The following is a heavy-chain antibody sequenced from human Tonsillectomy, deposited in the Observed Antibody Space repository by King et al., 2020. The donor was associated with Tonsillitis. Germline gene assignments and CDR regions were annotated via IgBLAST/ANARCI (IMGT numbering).Heavy chain of an antibody. CDR2: ISTSSTYT. CDR3: ARETRTGEGDY. CDR1: GFTFSDYY. J-gene: IGHJ4*02. Sequence: HVQLVEAGGGLVKPGGSLRLSCAASGFTFSDYYMNWIRQAPGKGLEWVSYISTSSTYTNYADSVKGRFTVSRDNAKNSLFLQMNSLRAEDTAVYYCARETRTGEGDYWGQGTLVTVSS. V-gene: IGHV3-11*06. D-gene: IGHD7-27*01.